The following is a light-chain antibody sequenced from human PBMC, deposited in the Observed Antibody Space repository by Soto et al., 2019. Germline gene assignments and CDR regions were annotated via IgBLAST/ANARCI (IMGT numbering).Light chain of an antibody. CDR2: AAS. V-gene: IGKV1-12*01. J-gene: IGKJ5*01. CDR1: QDISNY. Sequence: DIQMTQSPSSLSASVGDRVTITCQASQDISNYLNWYQQKPGKAPKLLIYAASSLQSGVPSRFSGSGSGTDFTLTISSLQPEDFATYYCQQANIFPITFGQGTRLEIK. CDR3: QQANIFPIT.